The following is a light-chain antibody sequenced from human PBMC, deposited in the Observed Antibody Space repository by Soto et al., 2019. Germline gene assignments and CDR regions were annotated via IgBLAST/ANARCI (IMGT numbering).Light chain of an antibody. CDR1: QSVSSN. V-gene: IGKV3-15*01. CDR2: GAS. J-gene: IGKJ3*01. CDR3: QQYNNWPPVT. Sequence: ELVMTQSPATLSVSPGERATLSCRASQSVSSNLAWYQQKPGQAPRLLIYGASTRATGIPARFSGSGSGTEFTLTISSLQSEDFAVYYCQQYNNWPPVTFGPGTKVDIK.